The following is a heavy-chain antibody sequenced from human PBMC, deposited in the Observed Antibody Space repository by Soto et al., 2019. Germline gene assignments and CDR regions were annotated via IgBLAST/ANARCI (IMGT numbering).Heavy chain of an antibody. D-gene: IGHD2-8*01. CDR2: IGGGDGST. J-gene: IGHJ5*02. Sequence: VQLLESVGGLVQPGGSLSLSCAASGFTFINYAMSWVRQAPGKGLEWVSTIGGGDGSTYYADSVKGRFTISRDNSKNSLYLQMNSLREGDTAVYYCARDNGMAGSFDPWGQETLVTVSS. CDR1: GFTFINYA. V-gene: IGHV3-23*01. CDR3: ARDNGMAGSFDP.